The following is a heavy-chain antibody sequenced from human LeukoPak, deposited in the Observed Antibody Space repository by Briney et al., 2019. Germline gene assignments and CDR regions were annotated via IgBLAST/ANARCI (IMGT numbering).Heavy chain of an antibody. D-gene: IGHD6-19*01. CDR2: LSSSGITT. J-gene: IGHJ4*01. Sequence: GGSLRLSCAASGFTFSNSAMSWVRQAPGKGLEWVSTLSSSGITTCYADSVKGRFTISRDNSKNTLYLQMNSLRAEDTAVYYCAKGIYSSGWSYFDYWGHGTLVTVSS. CDR1: GFTFSNSA. V-gene: IGHV3-23*01. CDR3: AKGIYSSGWSYFDY.